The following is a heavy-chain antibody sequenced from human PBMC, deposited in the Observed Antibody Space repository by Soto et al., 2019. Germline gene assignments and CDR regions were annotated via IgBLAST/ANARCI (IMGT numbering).Heavy chain of an antibody. CDR3: ARDLGIAAAGTPGAFDY. J-gene: IGHJ4*02. CDR2: IYYSGST. CDR1: GGSISSYY. Sequence: PSETLSLTCTVSGGSISSYYWSWIRQPPGKGLEWIGYIYYSGSTNYNPSLKSRVTISVDTSKNQFSLKLSSVTAADTAVYYCARDLGIAAAGTPGAFDYWGQGTLVTVSS. V-gene: IGHV4-59*01. D-gene: IGHD6-13*01.